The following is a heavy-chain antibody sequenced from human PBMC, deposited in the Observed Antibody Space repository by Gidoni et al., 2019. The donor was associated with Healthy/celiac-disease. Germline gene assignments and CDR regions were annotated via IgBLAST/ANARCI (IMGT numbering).Heavy chain of an antibody. CDR1: GFTFSSSA. D-gene: IGHD3-3*01. CDR2: IAYDGSNK. V-gene: IGHV3-30-3*01. J-gene: IGHJ4*02. Sequence: QVKLVESGGGVVQPGRSLRLSCAASGFTFSSSAMPWVRQAPGKGREWVAVIAYDGSNKYYADSGKCRFTISRDNSKNTLYLQMNSLRAEDTAVYYCARDSPGFWVGYWGQGTLVTVSS. CDR3: ARDSPGFWVGY.